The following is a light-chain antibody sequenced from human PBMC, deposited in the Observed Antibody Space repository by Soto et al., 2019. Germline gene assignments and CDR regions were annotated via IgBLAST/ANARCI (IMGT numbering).Light chain of an antibody. J-gene: IGLJ1*01. CDR1: SNDVGGYNY. Sequence: SVLTRPASVSGSPGQSITISCPGNSNDVGGYNYVSWYQQHPGKAPKLMIYDVSNRPSGVSNRFSGSKSGNTASLTISGLQAEDEADYYCSSYTSSSTLVFGTGTTVTV. CDR3: SSYTSSSTLV. CDR2: DVS. V-gene: IGLV2-14*01.